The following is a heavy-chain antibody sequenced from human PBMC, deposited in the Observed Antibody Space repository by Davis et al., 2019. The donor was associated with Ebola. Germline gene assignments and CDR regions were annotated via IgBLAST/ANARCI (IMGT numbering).Heavy chain of an antibody. Sequence: GESLKISCAASGLTFSNYEINWVRQAPGKGLEWVSYISGTDTGYYADSVKDRFTISRDNARNSLYLQMNNLSAEDTAVYYCATALGWGFAPWGQGTLVTVSS. J-gene: IGHJ5*02. V-gene: IGHV3-48*03. CDR3: ATALGWGFAP. CDR2: ISGTDTG. D-gene: IGHD1-26*01. CDR1: GLTFSNYE.